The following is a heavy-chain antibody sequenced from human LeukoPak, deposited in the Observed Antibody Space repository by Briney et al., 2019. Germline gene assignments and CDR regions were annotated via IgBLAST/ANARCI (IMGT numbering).Heavy chain of an antibody. D-gene: IGHD3-10*01. V-gene: IGHV4-61*02. CDR3: ARGDVHGSAVDY. CDR1: GYSISSGSYY. CDR2: IYTSGST. J-gene: IGHJ4*02. Sequence: PSETLSLTCTVSGYSISSGSYYWSWIRQPAGKGLEWIGRIYTSGSTNYNPSLKSRVTISVDTSKNQFSLKLSSVTAADTAVYYCARGDVHGSAVDYWGQGTLVTVSS.